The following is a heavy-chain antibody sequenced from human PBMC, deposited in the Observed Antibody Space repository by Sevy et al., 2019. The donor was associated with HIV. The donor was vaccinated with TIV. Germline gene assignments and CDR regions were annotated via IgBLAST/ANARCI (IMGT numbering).Heavy chain of an antibody. D-gene: IGHD3-22*01. CDR2: ISGSGGST. J-gene: IGHJ4*02. CDR1: GFTFSSYA. CDR3: ATDYYDSSGYYPFIDY. Sequence: GGSLRLSCAASGFTFSSYAMSWVRQAPGKGLEWVSAISGSGGSTYYADSVKGRFTISRDNSKNTRYLQMNSLRAEETAVYYCATDYYDSSGYYPFIDYWGQGTLVTVSS. V-gene: IGHV3-23*01.